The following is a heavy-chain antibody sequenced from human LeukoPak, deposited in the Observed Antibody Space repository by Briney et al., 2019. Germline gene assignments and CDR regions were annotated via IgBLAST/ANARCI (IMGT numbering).Heavy chain of an antibody. V-gene: IGHV3-33*01. CDR1: GFTFSSYG. Sequence: PGRSLGLSCAASGFTFSSYGMHWVRQAPGKGLEWVAVIWYDGSNKYYADSVKGRFTISRDNSKNTLYLQMNSLRAEDTAVYYCARDEGAAGHDYWGQGTLVTVSS. J-gene: IGHJ4*02. D-gene: IGHD6-13*01. CDR3: ARDEGAAGHDY. CDR2: IWYDGSNK.